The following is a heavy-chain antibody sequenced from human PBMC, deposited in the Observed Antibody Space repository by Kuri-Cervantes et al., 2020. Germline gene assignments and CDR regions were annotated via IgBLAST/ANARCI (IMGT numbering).Heavy chain of an antibody. V-gene: IGHV3-33*08. D-gene: IGHD3-3*01. Sequence: GESLKISCAASGFTFSSYWMSWVRQAPGKGLEWVAVIWYDGSNKYYADSVKGRFTISRDNSKNTLYLQMNSLRAEDTAVYYCARCAPYDFWSGYGDYYMDVWGKGTTVTVSS. CDR3: ARCAPYDFWSGYGDYYMDV. CDR1: GFTFSSYW. J-gene: IGHJ6*03. CDR2: IWYDGSNK.